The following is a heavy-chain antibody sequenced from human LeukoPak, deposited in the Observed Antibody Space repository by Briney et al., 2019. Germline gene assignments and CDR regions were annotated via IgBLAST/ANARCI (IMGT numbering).Heavy chain of an antibody. Sequence: SETLSLTCTVSGASIGAYYWSWIRQPPGKELEWLGYIYTSGTTNSNPSLKSRVTVSVDTSKNQFSLKLTSVTAADTAVYYCASDIAADQKYYFDYWGQGTLVTVSS. CDR1: GASIGAYY. CDR2: IYTSGTT. CDR3: ASDIAADQKYYFDY. V-gene: IGHV4-4*09. J-gene: IGHJ4*02. D-gene: IGHD6-13*01.